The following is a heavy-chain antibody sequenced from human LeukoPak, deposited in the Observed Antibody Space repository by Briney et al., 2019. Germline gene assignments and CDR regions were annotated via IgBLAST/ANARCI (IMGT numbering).Heavy chain of an antibody. V-gene: IGHV4-4*02. CDR3: GRRYGEYTVGAFDI. J-gene: IGHJ3*02. D-gene: IGHD4-17*01. CDR1: GGSISSCNW. Sequence: PSGTLSLTCAVSGGSISSCNWWSWVRQPPGKGLEWIGEIYHSGSTNYNPSLKSRVTISVDKSKNQFSLKLSPVTAADTAVYYCGRRYGEYTVGAFDIWGQGTMVTVSS. CDR2: IYHSGST.